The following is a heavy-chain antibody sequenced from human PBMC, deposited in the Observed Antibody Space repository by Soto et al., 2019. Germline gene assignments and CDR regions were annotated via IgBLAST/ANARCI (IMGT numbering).Heavy chain of an antibody. D-gene: IGHD4-17*01. V-gene: IGHV4-31*03. CDR2: IYYSGST. Sequence: PSETLSLTCTVSGGSISSGGYYWSWIRQHPGKGLEWIGYIYYSGSTYYNPSLKSRVTISVDTSKNQFSLKLSSVTAADTAVYYCARGFHDYGDGSPRNAFDIWGQGTMVTVSS. CDR1: GGSISSGGYY. J-gene: IGHJ3*02. CDR3: ARGFHDYGDGSPRNAFDI.